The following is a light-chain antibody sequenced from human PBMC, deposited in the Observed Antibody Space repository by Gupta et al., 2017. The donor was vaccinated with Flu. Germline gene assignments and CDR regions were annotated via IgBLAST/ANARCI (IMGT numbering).Light chain of an antibody. Sequence: EIVLTQSPGTLSLSPGERATLSCRASQSVSSSSLAWYQQKPGQAPRLLIYGASSRATGIPDRFSGSGSGTXFTLTIXRLEPEDFAVYYCQQYGSSPLAFGXGTKVEIK. CDR2: GAS. J-gene: IGKJ4*01. CDR3: QQYGSSPLA. CDR1: QSVSSSS. V-gene: IGKV3-20*01.